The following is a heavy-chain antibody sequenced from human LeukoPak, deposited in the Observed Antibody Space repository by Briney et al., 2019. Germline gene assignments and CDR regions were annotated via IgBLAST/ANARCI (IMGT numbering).Heavy chain of an antibody. CDR2: IYYSGAT. Sequence: PSETLSLTCIVSGGSLSGHYWSWIRQPPGKELELIGHIYYSGATYYSPSLKSRVTISLDTSRNQFSLKLTSVTAADTAVYYCAKDGEYYYDRSGYYDYWGQGTLVTVSS. J-gene: IGHJ4*02. D-gene: IGHD3-22*01. V-gene: IGHV4-59*11. CDR1: GGSLSGHY. CDR3: AKDGEYYYDRSGYYDY.